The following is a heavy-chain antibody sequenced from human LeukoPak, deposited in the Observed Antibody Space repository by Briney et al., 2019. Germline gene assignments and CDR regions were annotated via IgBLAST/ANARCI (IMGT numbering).Heavy chain of an antibody. CDR3: ARGSSSPNPDAFDI. CDR1: GFTFSIYG. J-gene: IGHJ3*02. V-gene: IGHV3-33*01. CDR2: IWYNGSNK. Sequence: GGSLRLSCAASGFTFSIYGMHWVRQAPGKGLEWVAVIWYNGSNKYYADSVNGRFTISRDNSKNTLYLQINSLTAEDTAVYYCARGSSSPNPDAFDIWGQGTMVTVSS. D-gene: IGHD6-13*01.